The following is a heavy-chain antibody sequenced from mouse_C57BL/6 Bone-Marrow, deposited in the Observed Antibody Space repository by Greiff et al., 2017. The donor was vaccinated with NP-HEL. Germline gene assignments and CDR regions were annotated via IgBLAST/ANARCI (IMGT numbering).Heavy chain of an antibody. CDR3: AREHGDY. CDR1: GFTFSDYY. CDR2: ISNGGGST. J-gene: IGHJ2*01. Sequence: EVKLVESGGGLVQPGGSLKLSCAASGFTFSDYYMYWVRQTPEKRLEWVAYISNGGGSTYYPDTVKGRFTISRDNAKNTLYLQMIRLKSEDTAMYYCAREHGDYWGQGTTLTVSS. V-gene: IGHV5-12*01.